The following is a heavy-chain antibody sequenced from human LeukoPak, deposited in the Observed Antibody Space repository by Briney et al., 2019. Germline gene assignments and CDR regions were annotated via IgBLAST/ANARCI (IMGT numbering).Heavy chain of an antibody. CDR1: GGSISSSSYY. Sequence: SETLSLTCTVSGGSISSSSYYWGWIRQPPGKGLEWIGSIYYSGSTYYNPSLKSRVTISVDTSKNQFSLKLSSVTAADTAVYYCARGYSYGGHFDYWGQGTLVTVSS. CDR2: IYYSGST. D-gene: IGHD5-18*01. J-gene: IGHJ4*02. V-gene: IGHV4-39*01. CDR3: ARGYSYGGHFDY.